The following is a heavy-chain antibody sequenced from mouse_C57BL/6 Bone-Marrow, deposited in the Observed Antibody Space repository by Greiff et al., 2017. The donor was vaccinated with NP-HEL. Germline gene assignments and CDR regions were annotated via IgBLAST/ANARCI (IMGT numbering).Heavy chain of an antibody. CDR2: IYPGDGDT. Sequence: VQLQHSGPELVKPGASVKISCKASGYAFSSSWMNWVKQRPGKGLEWIGRIYPGDGDTNYNGKFKGKATLTADKSSSTAYMQLSSLTSEDSAVYFCARRVTVVAKRYFDVWGTGTTVTVSS. V-gene: IGHV1-82*01. D-gene: IGHD1-1*01. J-gene: IGHJ1*03. CDR1: GYAFSSSW. CDR3: ARRVTVVAKRYFDV.